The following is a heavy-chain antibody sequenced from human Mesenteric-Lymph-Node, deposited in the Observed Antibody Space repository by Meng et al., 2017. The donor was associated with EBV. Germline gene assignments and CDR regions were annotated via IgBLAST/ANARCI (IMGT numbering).Heavy chain of an antibody. CDR3: ARFQRFGDFD. Sequence: QLQAQESGPGRVKPSRTLSLPCAVSGASISSDNWWSWVRQPPGKGLEWSGEIYHSGSTNYNPSLKSRVTISVDKSKRQFSLKLTSVTAADTAVYHCARFQRFGDFDWGQGTLVTVSS. CDR2: IYHSGST. J-gene: IGHJ4*02. V-gene: IGHV4-4*02. D-gene: IGHD3-10*01. CDR1: GASISSDNW.